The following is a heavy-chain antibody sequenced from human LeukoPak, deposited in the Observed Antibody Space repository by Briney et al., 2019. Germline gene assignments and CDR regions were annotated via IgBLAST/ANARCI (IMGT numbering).Heavy chain of an antibody. J-gene: IGHJ4*02. V-gene: IGHV3-23*01. CDR3: AKDLYLGHYGSGPPTSKD. D-gene: IGHD3-10*01. Sequence: PGGSLRLSCAASGFSFSSYAMSWVGQAAGKGLEWVAAISGSGGSTYYADSVKGRFTLSRDNSHHTLYLKLNTLRAEDTAVYYCAKDLYLGHYGSGPPTSKDWGQGALVTVSS. CDR2: ISGSGGST. CDR1: GFSFSSYA.